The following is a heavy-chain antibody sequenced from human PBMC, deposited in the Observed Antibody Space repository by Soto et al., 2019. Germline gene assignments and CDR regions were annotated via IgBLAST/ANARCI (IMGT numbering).Heavy chain of an antibody. CDR1: GGTFSSYA. J-gene: IGHJ6*02. CDR3: AREGYSSSSPYYYYYGMDV. D-gene: IGHD6-6*01. CDR2: IIPIFGTA. V-gene: IGHV1-69*01. Sequence: QVQLVQSGAEVKKPGSSVKVSYKASGGTFSSYAISWVRQAPGQGLEWMGGIIPIFGTANYAQKFQGRVTITADESTSTAYMELSSLRSEDTAVYYCAREGYSSSSPYYYYYGMDVWGQGTTVTVSS.